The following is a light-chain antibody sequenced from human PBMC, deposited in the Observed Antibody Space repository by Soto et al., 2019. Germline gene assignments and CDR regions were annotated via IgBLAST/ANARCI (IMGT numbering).Light chain of an antibody. CDR2: AAS. CDR3: QYYGDSPT. V-gene: IGKV1-39*02. CDR1: QSISSY. Sequence: DLQMTQSPSPLYASVGDRVTITFRASQSISSYLNWYQQKPGKAPKLLIYAASSLQSGVPSRFSGSGSGTEFTLTISGLEPEDSAVYYCQYYGDSPTFAQGTKVDIK. J-gene: IGKJ1*01.